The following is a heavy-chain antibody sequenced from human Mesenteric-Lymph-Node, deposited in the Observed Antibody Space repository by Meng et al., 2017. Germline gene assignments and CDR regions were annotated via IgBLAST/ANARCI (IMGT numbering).Heavy chain of an antibody. CDR1: EDSVSTNSAA. J-gene: IGHJ4*02. V-gene: IGHV6-1*01. Sequence: QVQLQQSGPGLVKPPQTLPLPCAISEDSVSTNSAAWNWIRQSPSGGLEWLGRTYYKSKWYNDYAESVKSRITINPDTSKNQFSLQLNSVTPEDTAVYYCARDPAAFDFWGQGILVTVSS. D-gene: IGHD6-25*01. CDR3: ARDPAAFDF. CDR2: TYYKSKWYN.